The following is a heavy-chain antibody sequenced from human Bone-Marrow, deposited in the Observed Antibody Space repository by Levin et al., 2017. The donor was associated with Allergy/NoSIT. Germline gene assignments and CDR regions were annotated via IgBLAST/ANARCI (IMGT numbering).Heavy chain of an antibody. J-gene: IGHJ4*02. Sequence: GGSLRLSCAASGFTFNNYAVSCVRQAPGKGLEWISTINNSGGSKFYADSVKGRFTISRDNSKNTVYLDMNNPKVDDTAVYYCAKDRVSFGSGRNFDSWGQGTLVTVSS. CDR3: AKDRVSFGSGRNFDS. V-gene: IGHV3-23*01. CDR1: GFTFNNYA. CDR2: INNSGGSK. D-gene: IGHD3-10*01.